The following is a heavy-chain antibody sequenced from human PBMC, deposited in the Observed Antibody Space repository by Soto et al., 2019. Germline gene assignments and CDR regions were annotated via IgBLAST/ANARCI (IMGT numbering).Heavy chain of an antibody. V-gene: IGHV1-3*01. CDR1: GYTFTSYA. Sequence: QVQLVQSGAEVKKPGASVKVSCKASGYTFTSYAMHWVRQAPGQRLEWMGWINAGNGNTQYSQKFQGRVTITRDTSASTAYMELSSLRSEDTAVYYCARDLVMHVWGQGTTVTVSS. J-gene: IGHJ6*02. CDR2: INAGNGNT. D-gene: IGHD2-8*02. CDR3: ARDLVMHV.